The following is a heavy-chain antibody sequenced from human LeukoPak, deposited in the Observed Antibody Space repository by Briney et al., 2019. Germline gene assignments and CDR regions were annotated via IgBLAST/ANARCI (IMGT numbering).Heavy chain of an antibody. CDR1: GGTFSSYA. J-gene: IGHJ4*02. V-gene: IGHV1-69*04. D-gene: IGHD4-17*01. CDR2: IIPILGIA. Sequence: GASVKVSCKASGGTFSSYAISWVRQAPGQGLEWMGRIIPILGIANYAQKFQGRVTITADKSTSTAYMELSSLRSEDTAVYYCARSGETTDRSFDYWGQGTLVTVSS. CDR3: ARSGETTDRSFDY.